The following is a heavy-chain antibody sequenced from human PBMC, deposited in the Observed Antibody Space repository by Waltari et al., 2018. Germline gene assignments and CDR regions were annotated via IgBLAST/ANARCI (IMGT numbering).Heavy chain of an antibody. Sequence: QVQLQESGPGLVKPSQTLSLTCTVSGGSISSGGYYWSWIRKHPGKGLEWIGYIYYSGSTYYNPSLKSRVTISVDTSKNQFSLKLSSVTAADTAVYYCARGISSGYYTILPTAFPDYWGQGTLVTVSS. D-gene: IGHD3-22*01. J-gene: IGHJ4*02. CDR3: ARGISSGYYTILPTAFPDY. CDR1: GGSISSGGYY. CDR2: IYYSGST. V-gene: IGHV4-31*03.